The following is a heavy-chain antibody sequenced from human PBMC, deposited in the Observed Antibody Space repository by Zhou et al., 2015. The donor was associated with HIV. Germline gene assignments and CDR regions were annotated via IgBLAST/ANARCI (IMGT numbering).Heavy chain of an antibody. J-gene: IGHJ4*02. CDR1: GYSFTGYY. CDR3: AREELPAYCDGDCYSNTQAFDC. Sequence: QEHLVQSGAEVKKPGASVKVSCKTSGYSFTGYYMHWVRQAPGQGLEWMGWINTKTGGTKFAQKFQGRVTMTRDKSISTGYMELSSLRFDDTAVYYCAREELPAYCDGDCYSNTQAFDCWAREPWSPSPQ. V-gene: IGHV1-2*02. CDR2: INTKTGGT. D-gene: IGHD2-21*02.